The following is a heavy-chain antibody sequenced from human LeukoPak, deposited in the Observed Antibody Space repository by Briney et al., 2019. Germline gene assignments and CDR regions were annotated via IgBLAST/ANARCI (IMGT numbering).Heavy chain of an antibody. CDR1: GYTLTELS. J-gene: IGHJ4*02. CDR3: ARVFHDSSGYYPYYFDY. V-gene: IGHV1-24*01. Sequence: GASVKVSCKVSGYTLTELSMHWVRQAPGKGLEWMGGFDPEDGETIYAQKFQGRVTMTEDTSTDTAYMELSSLRSDDTAVYYCARVFHDSSGYYPYYFDYWGQGTLVPVSS. CDR2: FDPEDGET. D-gene: IGHD3-22*01.